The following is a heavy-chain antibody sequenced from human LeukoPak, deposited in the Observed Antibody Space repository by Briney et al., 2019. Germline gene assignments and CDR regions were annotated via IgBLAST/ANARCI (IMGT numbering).Heavy chain of an antibody. V-gene: IGHV4-39*01. CDR1: GGSTSSSSYY. Sequence: SETLSLTCTVSGGSTSSSSYYWGWIRQPPGEGLEWIGSIYYSGSTYYNPSLKSRVTISVDTSKNQFSLNLSSVTAADTAVYYCGEIGYYYYYMDVWGKGTTVTVSS. CDR3: GEIGYYYYYMDV. J-gene: IGHJ6*03. CDR2: IYYSGST.